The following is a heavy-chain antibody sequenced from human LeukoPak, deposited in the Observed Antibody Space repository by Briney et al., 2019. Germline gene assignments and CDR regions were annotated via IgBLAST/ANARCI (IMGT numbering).Heavy chain of an antibody. Sequence: SETLSLTCTVSGDSISSYFWSWIRQPPGRGLEWIGYIYYNEGSNYNPSLRSRVSISIDTSKNQFSLKLSSVTAADTAVYYCAREGAYDILTVDYWGQGTLVTVSS. J-gene: IGHJ4*02. V-gene: IGHV4-59*12. D-gene: IGHD3-9*01. CDR3: AREGAYDILTVDY. CDR1: GDSISSYF. CDR2: IYYNEGS.